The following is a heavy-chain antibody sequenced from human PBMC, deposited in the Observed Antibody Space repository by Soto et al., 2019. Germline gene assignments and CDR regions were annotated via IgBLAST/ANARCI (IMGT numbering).Heavy chain of an antibody. CDR2: INPNSGGT. V-gene: IGHV1-2*04. Sequence: ASVKVSCKVSGYTFTGYYMHWVRQAPGQGLEWMGWINPNSGGTNYAQKFQGWVTMTRDTSISTAYMERSRLRSDDTAVYYCARDSDSSGRPDYYYYGMDVWGQGTTVTVSS. J-gene: IGHJ6*02. CDR3: ARDSDSSGRPDYYYYGMDV. CDR1: GYTFTGYY. D-gene: IGHD3-22*01.